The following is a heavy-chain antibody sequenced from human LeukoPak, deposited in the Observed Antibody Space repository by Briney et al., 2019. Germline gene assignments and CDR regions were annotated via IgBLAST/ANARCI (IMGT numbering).Heavy chain of an antibody. D-gene: IGHD6-13*01. V-gene: IGHV4-39*01. Sequence: SETLSLTCTVSGGSINSSSYYWGWVRQPPGKGLEWIGSMYYRGSTYYNPSLKSRVTISVDTSKNQFSLKLSSVTAADTAVYYCANYSSSWYGYFDYWGQGTLVTVSS. CDR2: MYYRGST. CDR1: GGSINSSSYY. CDR3: ANYSSSWYGYFDY. J-gene: IGHJ4*02.